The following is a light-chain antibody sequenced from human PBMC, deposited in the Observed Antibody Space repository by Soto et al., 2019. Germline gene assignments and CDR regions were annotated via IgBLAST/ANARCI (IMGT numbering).Light chain of an antibody. CDR1: QGISSN. Sequence: IQLTQSPSSLSASVGDRVTITCRASQGISSNLAWYQQKPGRAPKLLIFGASTLQSGVPSRFSGSGSGTEFTPNISRPAAEKFSTYFRQQVNRYPSGTFGQRTKVEIK. J-gene: IGKJ1*01. V-gene: IGKV1-9*01. CDR2: GAS. CDR3: QQVNRYPSGT.